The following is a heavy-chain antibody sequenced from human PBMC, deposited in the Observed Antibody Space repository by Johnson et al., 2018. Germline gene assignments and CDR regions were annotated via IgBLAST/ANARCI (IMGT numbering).Heavy chain of an antibody. CDR3: ARVGASRDAFDI. Sequence: QVQLVESGAEVKKPGSSVKVSCNASGGTFSSYAISWVRQAPGQGLEWMGGIIPIFGTANYAQKFQGRVTITADESTSTAYMELSSLRSEDTAVYYCARVGASRDAFDIWGQGTMVTVSS. CDR1: GGTFSSYA. CDR2: IIPIFGTA. V-gene: IGHV1-69*01. J-gene: IGHJ3*02.